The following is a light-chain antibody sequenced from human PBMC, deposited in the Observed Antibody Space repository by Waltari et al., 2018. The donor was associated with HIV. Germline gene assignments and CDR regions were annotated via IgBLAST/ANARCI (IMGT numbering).Light chain of an antibody. CDR1: QSISSY. Sequence: DIQMTQSPSSLSASVGDRVTITCRASQSISSYLNWYQQKPGKAPKILIYAAPSLQSGVPSKFSGSGSGTDFTLTISSLQPEDFATYYCQQSYSTWTFGQGTKVEIK. CDR3: QQSYSTWT. J-gene: IGKJ1*01. V-gene: IGKV1-39*01. CDR2: AAP.